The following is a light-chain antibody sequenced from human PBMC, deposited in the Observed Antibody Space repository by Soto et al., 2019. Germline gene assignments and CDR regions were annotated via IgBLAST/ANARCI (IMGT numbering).Light chain of an antibody. CDR1: QSLSSW. V-gene: IGKV1-5*03. Sequence: DIHMTQSPSTLSASVGDRVTITCRASQSLSSWVAWYQQKPVKAPNLLIYKASSLESGVTSRFSGSGSGTEFTLTISSLQPDDCATYYCQPYNSFPYTFGQGTKLEIK. J-gene: IGKJ2*01. CDR2: KAS. CDR3: QPYNSFPYT.